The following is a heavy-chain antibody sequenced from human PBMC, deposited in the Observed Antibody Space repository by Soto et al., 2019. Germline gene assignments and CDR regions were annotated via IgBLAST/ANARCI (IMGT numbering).Heavy chain of an antibody. CDR1: GFTFSSYA. CDR2: VSGSGGST. Sequence: EVQLLESGGGLVQPGGSLRLSCAASGFTFSSYAMSWVRQAPGKGLEWISAVSGSGGSTYYADSVKGRFTISRDNSKDTLYLQMTNLRAEDTAVYYCAKPPDYNWNDYWGKRTLVTVSS. D-gene: IGHD1-20*01. J-gene: IGHJ4*02. V-gene: IGHV3-23*01. CDR3: AKPPDYNWNDY.